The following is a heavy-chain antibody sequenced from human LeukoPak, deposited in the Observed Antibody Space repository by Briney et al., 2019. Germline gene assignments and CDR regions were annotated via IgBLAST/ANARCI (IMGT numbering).Heavy chain of an antibody. V-gene: IGHV3-21*01. CDR3: ARDGGSNGHHMFGY. CDR1: GFTFSSYS. J-gene: IGHJ4*02. Sequence: PGGSLRLSCAVSGFTFSSYSMNLVRQAPRKGLEWVSSISSSSSDIYYADSVKGRFTISRDNAENSLYLQMNSLRAEDTAVYYCARDGGSNGHHMFGYWGQGTLVTVSS. CDR2: ISSSSSDI. D-gene: IGHD3-16*01.